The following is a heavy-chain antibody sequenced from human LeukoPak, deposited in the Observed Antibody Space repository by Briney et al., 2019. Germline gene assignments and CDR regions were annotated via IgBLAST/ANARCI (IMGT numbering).Heavy chain of an antibody. CDR1: GGSISSGSYY. Sequence: SETLSLTCTVSGGSISSGSYYWSWIRQPAGKGLEWIGRIHTSGSTNYNPSLKSRVTISVDTSKNQFSLKLSSVTAADTAVYYCARDRDGYNPPFGYWGQGTLVTVSS. J-gene: IGHJ4*02. D-gene: IGHD5-24*01. CDR2: IHTSGST. V-gene: IGHV4-61*02. CDR3: ARDRDGYNPPFGY.